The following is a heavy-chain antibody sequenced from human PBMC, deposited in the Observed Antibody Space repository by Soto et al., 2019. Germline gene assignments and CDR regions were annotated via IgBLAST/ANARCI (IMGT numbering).Heavy chain of an antibody. J-gene: IGHJ4*02. CDR3: ARGGGYCTPTSCAIDS. V-gene: IGHV3-23*01. D-gene: IGHD2-8*01. Sequence: EVQLLESGGGLVQPGGSLRLSCVASRFDFSSYEMSWVRQAARKGLEWVSRVSLTGDRTNYAGSVKGRFTVSRDNFKSALYLEMDSLTPDDTAIYYCARGGGYCTPTSCAIDSWGRGAPVTVSS. CDR2: VSLTGDRT. CDR1: RFDFSSYE.